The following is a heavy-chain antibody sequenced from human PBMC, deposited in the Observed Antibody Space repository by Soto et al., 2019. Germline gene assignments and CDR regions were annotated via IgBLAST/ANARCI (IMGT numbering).Heavy chain of an antibody. D-gene: IGHD6-19*01. Sequence: QVQLVESGGALVRPGGSLRLSCNVSGCTFGNYYMSWVRQAPGKGLESISYISSCGVTIYYADSVKGRFTISRDNAKNSLFLQMASLRAEDTAVYYCARATASGWFVNGPDYFDHWGQGTLVTVSS. CDR2: ISSCGVTI. V-gene: IGHV3-11*01. J-gene: IGHJ4*02. CDR3: ARATASGWFVNGPDYFDH. CDR1: GCTFGNYY.